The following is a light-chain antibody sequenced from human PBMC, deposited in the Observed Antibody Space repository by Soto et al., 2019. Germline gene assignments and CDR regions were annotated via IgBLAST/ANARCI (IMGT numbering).Light chain of an antibody. CDR3: QQYGSSPRLT. V-gene: IGKV3-20*01. J-gene: IGKJ4*01. CDR1: QSVTSSY. CDR2: DAS. Sequence: EIVLTQSPDTLSLSPGERATLSCRASQSVTSSYLAWYQQRPGQAPRLLIYDASSRATSIPARFSGSGSGTDFTLTISRLEPEDFAVYYCQQYGSSPRLTFGGGTKVEIK.